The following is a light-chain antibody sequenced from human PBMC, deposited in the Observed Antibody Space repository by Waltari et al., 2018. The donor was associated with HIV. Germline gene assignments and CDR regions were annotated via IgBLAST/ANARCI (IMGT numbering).Light chain of an antibody. CDR1: SSYVDTF. CDR2: DVN. CDR3: CSHAGNFIFA. J-gene: IGLJ1*01. Sequence: QSALTQPHSVSGSPGQSLTISCTGTSSYVDTFVSWYQQHPVKAPKVIIYDVNKRPSVVPDRFSGSKSGNTAFLTMSGLQAEDEAEYHCCSHAGNFIFAFGSGTKVTVL. V-gene: IGLV2-11*01.